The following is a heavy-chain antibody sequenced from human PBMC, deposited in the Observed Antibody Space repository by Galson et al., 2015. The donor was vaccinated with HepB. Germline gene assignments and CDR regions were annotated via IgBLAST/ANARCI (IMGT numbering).Heavy chain of an antibody. J-gene: IGHJ4*02. CDR2: ISYDGSNK. D-gene: IGHD3-10*01. CDR1: GFTFSSYA. V-gene: IGHV3-30*04. CDR3: ARVGGQGDGSGRMEQYYFDY. Sequence: SLRLSCAASGFTFSSYAMHWVRQAPGKGLEWVAVISYDGSNKYYADSVKGRFTISRDNSKNTLYLQMNSLRAEDTAVYYCARVGGQGDGSGRMEQYYFDYWGQGTLVTVSS.